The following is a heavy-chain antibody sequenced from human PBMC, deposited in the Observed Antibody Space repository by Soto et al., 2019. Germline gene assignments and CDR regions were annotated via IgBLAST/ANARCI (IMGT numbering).Heavy chain of an antibody. CDR1: GGSVSSGSYY. V-gene: IGHV4-61*01. J-gene: IGHJ5*02. D-gene: IGHD3-3*01. CDR2: IYYSGST. CDR3: ARDRGGHYDFWSGYLNWFDP. Sequence: SETLSLTCTVSGGSVSSGSYYWSWIRQPPGKGLEWIGYIYYSGSTNYNPSLKSRVTISVDTSKNQFSLKLSSVTAADTAVYYCARDRGGHYDFWSGYLNWFDPWGQGTLVTVPQ.